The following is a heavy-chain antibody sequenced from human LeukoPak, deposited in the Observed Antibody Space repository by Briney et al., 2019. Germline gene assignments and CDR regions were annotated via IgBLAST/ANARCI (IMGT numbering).Heavy chain of an antibody. V-gene: IGHV3-21*04. CDR3: ARDGYYDSSGSPLGRYFQH. Sequence: GGSLRLSCAASGFTFSSYSMNWVRQAPGKGLEWVSSISSSSSYIYYADSVKGRFTISRDNAKNSLYLQMNSLRAEDTAVYYCARDGYYDSSGSPLGRYFQHWGQGTLVTVSS. D-gene: IGHD3-22*01. J-gene: IGHJ1*01. CDR2: ISSSSSYI. CDR1: GFTFSSYS.